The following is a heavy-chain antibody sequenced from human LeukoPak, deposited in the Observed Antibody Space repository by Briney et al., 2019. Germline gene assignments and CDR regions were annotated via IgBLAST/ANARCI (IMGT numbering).Heavy chain of an antibody. D-gene: IGHD2-15*01. CDR3: ARGSCSGGSCYSISGPYNWFDP. J-gene: IGHJ5*02. V-gene: IGHV3-21*01. Sequence: GGSLRLSCAASGFTFSSYSMNWVRQAPGKGLEWVSSISSSSSYIYYADSVKGRFTISRDNAKNSLYLQMNSLRAEDTAVYYCARGSCSGGSCYSISGPYNWFDPWGQGTLVTVSS. CDR2: ISSSSSYI. CDR1: GFTFSSYS.